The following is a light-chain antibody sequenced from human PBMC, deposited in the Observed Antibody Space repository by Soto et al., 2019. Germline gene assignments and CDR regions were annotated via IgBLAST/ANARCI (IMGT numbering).Light chain of an antibody. Sequence: DIQMTQSPSTRSASVGDRVTITCRASQRITGWLAWYQQKPGKAPQLLIYDASSLESGVPSRFSGSGSGTEFTLTISNLQPDDFATYYCQQYDNYSTLGQGTKVDIK. J-gene: IGKJ1*01. CDR3: QQYDNYST. V-gene: IGKV1-5*01. CDR1: QRITGW. CDR2: DAS.